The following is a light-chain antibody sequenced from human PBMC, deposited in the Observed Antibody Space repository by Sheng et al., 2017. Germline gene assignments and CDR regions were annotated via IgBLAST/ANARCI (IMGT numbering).Light chain of an antibody. J-gene: IGKJ1*01. Sequence: DIQMTQSPSTLSASVGDRVTVTCRASQYIHTWLAWYQQRPGKAPNLLIYKASTLQSGVPSRFSGSGSGTEFTLTINSLQPDDFATYFCQQYNTYPWTFGQGTERWRSN. CDR2: KAS. V-gene: IGKV1-5*03. CDR3: QQYNTYPWT. CDR1: QYIHTW.